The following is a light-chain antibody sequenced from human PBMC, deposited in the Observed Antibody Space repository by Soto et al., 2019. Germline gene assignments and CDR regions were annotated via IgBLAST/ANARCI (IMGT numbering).Light chain of an antibody. J-gene: IGKJ1*01. CDR1: QSVSSSY. CDR2: GAS. V-gene: IGKV3-20*01. CDR3: QLYGSSPWT. Sequence: EIVLTQSPGTLSLSPGERATLSCRASQSVSSSYLAWYQQKPGQAPRLLIYGASSRATGIPDRFSGSGSGTHFTLTISRLEPEDFAVYYCQLYGSSPWTFGQGTKVEIK.